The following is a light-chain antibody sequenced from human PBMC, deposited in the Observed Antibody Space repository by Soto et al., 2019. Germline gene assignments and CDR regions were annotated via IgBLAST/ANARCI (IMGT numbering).Light chain of an antibody. CDR1: QSVNRW. J-gene: IGKJ3*01. V-gene: IGKV1-5*01. CDR3: LQDYNYPHT. CDR2: DAS. Sequence: DIQMTQSPSTLPASVGDRVTITCRASQSVNRWLAWYQQKPGRAPKVLIFDASNLESGVPSRFSGNASGTEFTLTITGLQPDDFATYYCLQDYNYPHTFGPGTKVDIK.